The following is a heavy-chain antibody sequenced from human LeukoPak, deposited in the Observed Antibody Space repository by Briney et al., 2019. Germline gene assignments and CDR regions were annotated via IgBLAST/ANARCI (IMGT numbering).Heavy chain of an antibody. Sequence: SETLSLTCTVSSYSINSGYYWGWIRQPPGKGLEWIGNIYRSGSTYYNPSLESRVTISIDMSKNQFSLRLSSVTAADTAVYYCARETPMVRGGKNWFDPWGQGTLVTVSS. CDR2: IYRSGST. CDR3: ARETPMVRGGKNWFDP. J-gene: IGHJ5*02. CDR1: SYSINSGYY. D-gene: IGHD3-10*01. V-gene: IGHV4-38-2*02.